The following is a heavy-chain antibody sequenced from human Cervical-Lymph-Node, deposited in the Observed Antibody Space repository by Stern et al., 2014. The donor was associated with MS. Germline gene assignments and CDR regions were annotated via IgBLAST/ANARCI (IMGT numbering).Heavy chain of an antibody. V-gene: IGHV3-23*04. D-gene: IGHD3-16*01. Sequence: EVQLEESGGGLVQPGGSLRLSCAASGFTFSTYAMSWVRQAPGKGLEWVSSISGSGGAYYADSVKGRFTISRDNSKNTLYLQMSSLRADDTATYYCARTSWGGGYWGQGTLVTVSS. J-gene: IGHJ4*02. CDR3: ARTSWGGGY. CDR1: GFTFSTYA. CDR2: ISGSGGA.